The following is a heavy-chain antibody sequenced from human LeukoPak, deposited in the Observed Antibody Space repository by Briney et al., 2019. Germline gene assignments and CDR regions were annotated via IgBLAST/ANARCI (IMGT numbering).Heavy chain of an antibody. Sequence: PGRSLRLSCVASGFTFRNYAMHGVRQAPGKGLEWGAVISYGGSNKYYADSVKGRFTISRDNSKNTLYLQMISLRAEDTAVYYCARGQFRLSDYDSSGFAYWGQGTLVTVSS. CDR1: GFTFRNYA. D-gene: IGHD3-22*01. V-gene: IGHV3-30*04. CDR3: ARGQFRLSDYDSSGFAY. CDR2: ISYGGSNK. J-gene: IGHJ4*02.